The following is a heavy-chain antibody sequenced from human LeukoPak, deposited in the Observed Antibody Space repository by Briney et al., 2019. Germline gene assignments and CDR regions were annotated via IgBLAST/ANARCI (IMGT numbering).Heavy chain of an antibody. D-gene: IGHD3-22*01. V-gene: IGHV1-2*02. Sequence: ASVKVSCKASGYTFTGYYIHWVRQAPGQGLEWMGWISPTSGGTNYAQKFQGRVTMTRGTSISTAYVELSRLKSDDTAVYYCARVGNYYDSSGYLDYWGQGTLVTVSS. CDR2: ISPTSGGT. CDR3: ARVGNYYDSSGYLDY. CDR1: GYTFTGYY. J-gene: IGHJ4*02.